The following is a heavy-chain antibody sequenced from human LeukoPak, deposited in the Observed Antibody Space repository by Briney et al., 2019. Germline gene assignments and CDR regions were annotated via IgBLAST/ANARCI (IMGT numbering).Heavy chain of an antibody. D-gene: IGHD1-26*01. Sequence: PGGSLRLSCAASGFTFSSYWMHWVRQAPGKGLVWVSRINSDGSSTSYADSVKGRFTISRDNAKNTLYLQMNSLRAEDTAVYYCVRDSGSSYGYYFLHWGQGTLVTVSS. CDR3: VRDSGSSYGYYFLH. CDR2: INSDGSST. V-gene: IGHV3-74*01. J-gene: IGHJ1*01. CDR1: GFTFSSYW.